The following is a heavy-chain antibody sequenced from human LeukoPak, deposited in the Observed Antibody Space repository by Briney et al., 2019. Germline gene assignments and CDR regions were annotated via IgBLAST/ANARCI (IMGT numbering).Heavy chain of an antibody. V-gene: IGHV3-7*03. CDR3: ARGGGLDV. D-gene: IGHD3-16*01. CDR1: GFTFSDYW. CDR2: ISQDGSEK. J-gene: IGHJ6*02. Sequence: PGGSLRLSCAASGFTFSDYWMSWVRQAPGKGLEWVATISQDGSEKFYVDSVKGRFTISRDNAKNSLYLQMSNLRAEDTAVYFCARGGGLDVWGQGATVTVSS.